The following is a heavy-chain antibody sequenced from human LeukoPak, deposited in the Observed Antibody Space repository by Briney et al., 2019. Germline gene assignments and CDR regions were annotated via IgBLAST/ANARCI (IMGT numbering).Heavy chain of an antibody. J-gene: IGHJ4*02. CDR1: GFTFSTYA. Sequence: GGSLRLSCAASGFTFSTYAMSWVRQAPGKGLEWVSAISGSGGSTYYADSVKGRFTISRDNSKNTLYLQMNSLRAEDTAVYYCAKDGAGYLYYFDYWGQGTLVTVSS. CDR2: ISGSGGST. D-gene: IGHD1-26*01. CDR3: AKDGAGYLYYFDY. V-gene: IGHV3-23*01.